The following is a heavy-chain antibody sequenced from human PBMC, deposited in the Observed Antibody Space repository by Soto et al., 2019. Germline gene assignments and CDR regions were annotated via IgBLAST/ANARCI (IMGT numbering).Heavy chain of an antibody. CDR2: IYYRGST. D-gene: IGHD1-26*01. Sequence: SETLSLTCTVSVGSISSHYWIWVRQAPGKGLEWIGHIYYRGSTSYNPSLRSRSTISVDTSNNQFSLKLNSVTTADTAVYYCARDGREASGMDVWGQGTKVTVSS. J-gene: IGHJ6*02. CDR1: VGSISSHY. CDR3: ARDGREASGMDV. V-gene: IGHV4-59*11.